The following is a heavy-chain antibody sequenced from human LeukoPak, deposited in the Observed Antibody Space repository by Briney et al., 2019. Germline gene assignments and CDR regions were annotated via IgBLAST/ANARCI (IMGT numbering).Heavy chain of an antibody. J-gene: IGHJ4*02. CDR3: ARDWTGSYSG. D-gene: IGHD3/OR15-3a*01. V-gene: IGHV1-2*06. CDR1: GYTFTAHD. CDR2: IDPNSGGT. Sequence: ASVKASCKASGYTFTAHDMHWVRHVTGQGLEWMGRIDPNSGGTTYAQKFQGKVSMTRDTSTTTGYMELSGLRSDDTAVYYCARDWTGSYSGRGQGTLVTVS.